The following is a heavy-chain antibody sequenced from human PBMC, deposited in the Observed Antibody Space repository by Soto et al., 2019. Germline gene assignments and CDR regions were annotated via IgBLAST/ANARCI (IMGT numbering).Heavy chain of an antibody. J-gene: IGHJ6*02. V-gene: IGHV3-21*05. CDR1: GFTFSSYS. D-gene: IGHD6-19*01. CDR2: ISSSSSYI. Sequence: GGSLRLSCAASGFTFSSYSMNWVRQAPGKGLEWVSYISSSSSYIYYADSVKGRFTISRDNAKNSLYLQMNSLRAEDTAVYYCASAYSSGWYPSRYGMDVWGQGTRVTVSS. CDR3: ASAYSSGWYPSRYGMDV.